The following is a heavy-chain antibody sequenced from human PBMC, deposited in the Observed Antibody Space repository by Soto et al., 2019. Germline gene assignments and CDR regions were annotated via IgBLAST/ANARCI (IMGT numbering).Heavy chain of an antibody. V-gene: IGHV4-4*02. D-gene: IGHD5-18*01. CDR3: ATRDTGRVY. Sequence: QVQLQESGPGLVKPSGTLSLTCAVSGVSISSHDWWTWVRQPPGKGLEWFGESHQSGNTSYNSSLESRVTISLDKSKNLFSLQLNSVTVADTAVYYCATRDTGRVYWGQGTLVTVSS. CDR2: SHQSGNT. J-gene: IGHJ4*02. CDR1: GVSISSHDW.